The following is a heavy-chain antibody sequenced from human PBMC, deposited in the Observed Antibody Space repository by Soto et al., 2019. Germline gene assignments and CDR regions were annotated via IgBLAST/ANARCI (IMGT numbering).Heavy chain of an antibody. J-gene: IGHJ4*02. V-gene: IGHV1-18*01. Sequence: ASGKVSCKASGYTFASYGISWGRQAPGQGREWMGWISAYNGNTNYAQKLQGRVTMTTDTSTSTAYMELRSLRSDDTAVYYCARERVFSLLLPPAPFAYSGQGTLVTVSS. D-gene: IGHD2-15*01. CDR1: GYTFASYG. CDR2: ISAYNGNT. CDR3: ARERVFSLLLPPAPFAY.